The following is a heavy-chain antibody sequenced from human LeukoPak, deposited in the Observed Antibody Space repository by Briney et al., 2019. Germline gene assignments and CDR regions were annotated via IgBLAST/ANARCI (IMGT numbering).Heavy chain of an antibody. CDR1: GFTFSTFS. D-gene: IGHD2-15*01. CDR3: ARDVGYCSGGSCYRWFAS. J-gene: IGHJ5*01. Sequence: AGGSLRLSCAASGFTFSTFSMGWVRQAPGKGLEWISYISTGSVVIYYADSVKGRFTTSRDDAWNSVSLQMNSLRADDSAVYYCARDVGYCSGGSCYRWFASWGQGTLVTVSS. CDR2: ISTGSVVI. V-gene: IGHV3-48*01.